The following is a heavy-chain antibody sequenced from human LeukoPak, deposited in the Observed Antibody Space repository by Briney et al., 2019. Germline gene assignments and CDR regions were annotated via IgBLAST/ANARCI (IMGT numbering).Heavy chain of an antibody. CDR1: GFTVSSNY. V-gene: IGHV3-53*01. D-gene: IGHD2-15*01. CDR2: IYSGGST. J-gene: IGHJ4*02. CDR3: ASDDPYGCSGGSCYVYY. Sequence: GGSLRLSCAASGFTVSSNYMSWVRQAPGKGLEWVSVIYSGGSTYYADSVKGRFTISRDNSKNTLYLQMNSLRAEDTAVYYCASDDPYGCSGGSCYVYYWGQGTLVTVSS.